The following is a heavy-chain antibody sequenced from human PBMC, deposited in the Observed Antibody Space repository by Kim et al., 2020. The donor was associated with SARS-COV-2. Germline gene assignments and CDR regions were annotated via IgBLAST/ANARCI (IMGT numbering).Heavy chain of an antibody. Sequence: GRTYYAESVKGRLTISRAKSKNTLYLQMNSLRAEDTDVYYCAKDIWFGEFWGQGTLVTVSS. J-gene: IGHJ4*02. CDR2: GRT. CDR3: AKDIWFGEF. V-gene: IGHV3-23*01. D-gene: IGHD3-10*01.